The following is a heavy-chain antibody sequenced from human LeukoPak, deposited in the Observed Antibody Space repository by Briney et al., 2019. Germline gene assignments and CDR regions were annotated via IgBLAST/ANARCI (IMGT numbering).Heavy chain of an antibody. J-gene: IGHJ6*02. CDR2: ISRSSGSSI. CDR3: ARETSSRGYYGMDV. CDR1: GFTFSNYE. Sequence: GGSLRLSCAASGFTFSNYEMNWVRQAPGKGLEWVSYISRSSGSSIYYADSVKGRFTISRDNAKNSLYLQMNSLRAEDTAVYYCARETSSRGYYGMDVWGQGTTVTVYS. V-gene: IGHV3-48*03. D-gene: IGHD6-13*01.